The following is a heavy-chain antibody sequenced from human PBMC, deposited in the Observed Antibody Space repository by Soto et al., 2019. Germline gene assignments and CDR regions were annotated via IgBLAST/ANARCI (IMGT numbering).Heavy chain of an antibody. CDR1: GITFSSYA. D-gene: IGHD3-16*01. V-gene: IGHV3-64*01. CDR2: ISSNGGST. Sequence: VQLVESGGGLVQPGGSLRLSCAASGITFSSYAMHWVRQAPGKGLEYVSAISSNGGSTYYANSVKGRFTISRDNSKNTLYLQMGSLRAEDMAVYYCAGGWYFDYWGQGTLVTVSS. J-gene: IGHJ4*02. CDR3: AGGWYFDY.